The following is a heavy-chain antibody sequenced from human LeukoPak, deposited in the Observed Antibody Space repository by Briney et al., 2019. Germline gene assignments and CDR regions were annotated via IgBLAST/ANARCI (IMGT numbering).Heavy chain of an antibody. V-gene: IGHV3-7*05. D-gene: IGHD5/OR15-5a*01. J-gene: IGHJ4*02. CDR1: GFTFSLYW. Sequence: PGGSLRLSCAASGFTFSLYWMSWVRQAPGKGLEWVANIKHDGSEKYYVDSVKGRFTISRDNARNSLYLQMNSLRAEDTAVSYCVSTATFDHWGQGTLVTVSS. CDR2: IKHDGSEK. CDR3: VSTATFDH.